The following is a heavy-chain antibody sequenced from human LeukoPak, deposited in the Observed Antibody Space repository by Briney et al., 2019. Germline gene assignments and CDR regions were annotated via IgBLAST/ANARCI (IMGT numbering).Heavy chain of an antibody. Sequence: PGGSLRLSCVGTGLSFSNYWMNWVRQAPGKGLEWVANIKEDGSQIYYVDSVKGRFTISRDNAKNSVYLQMNSLRAEDTAVYYCAGSSGWLFDYWGQGTLVAVSS. V-gene: IGHV3-7*01. J-gene: IGHJ4*02. D-gene: IGHD6-19*01. CDR3: AGSSGWLFDY. CDR2: IKEDGSQI. CDR1: GLSFSNYW.